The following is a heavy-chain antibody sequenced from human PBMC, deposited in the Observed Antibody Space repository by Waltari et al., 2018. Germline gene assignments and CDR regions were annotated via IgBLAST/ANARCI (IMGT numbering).Heavy chain of an antibody. J-gene: IGHJ5*02. D-gene: IGHD3-10*01. Sequence: EVQLVQSGAEVKKPGATVKISCKVSGYTFTDYYMHWVQQAPGKGLEWMGLVDPEDGETIYAEKFQGRVTITADTSTDTAYMELSSLRSEDTAVYYCAIGEITMVRGVKGWFDPWGQGTLVTVSS. V-gene: IGHV1-69-2*01. CDR1: GYTFTDYY. CDR3: AIGEITMVRGVKGWFDP. CDR2: VDPEDGET.